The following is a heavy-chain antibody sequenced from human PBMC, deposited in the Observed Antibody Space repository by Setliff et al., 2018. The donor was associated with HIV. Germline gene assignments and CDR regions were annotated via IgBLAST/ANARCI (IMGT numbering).Heavy chain of an antibody. J-gene: IGHJ6*03. Sequence: SVKVSCKASGGTFSSYAISWVRQAPGQGLEWVGGIIPIFGTANYAQKFQGRVTITADESTSTAYMELRSLRSEDTAVYYCARDRGSTSCPGCDYMDVWGEGTTVTVSS. D-gene: IGHD2-2*01. V-gene: IGHV1-69*13. CDR1: GGTFSSYA. CDR2: IIPIFGTA. CDR3: ARDRGSTSCPGCDYMDV.